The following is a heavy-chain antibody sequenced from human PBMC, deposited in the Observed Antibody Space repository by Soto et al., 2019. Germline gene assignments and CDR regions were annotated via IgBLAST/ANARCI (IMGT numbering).Heavy chain of an antibody. CDR2: IGRTSTDT. CDR1: GFTLSVYT. V-gene: IGHV3-48*01. Sequence: QLVESGGGLVQPGGSLRLACAASGFTLSVYTMHWVRQAPGKGLEWVSCIGRTSTDTYYADSLKGRFTISRDNAKNSXXLXXXXXXXXXXXXXXXXXXXXXXXXXXXXSXGQGTLVTVSS. J-gene: IGHJ5*01. CDR3: XXXXXXXXXXXXXS.